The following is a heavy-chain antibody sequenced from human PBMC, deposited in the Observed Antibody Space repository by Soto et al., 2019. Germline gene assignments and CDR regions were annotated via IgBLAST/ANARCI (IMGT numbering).Heavy chain of an antibody. J-gene: IGHJ5*02. V-gene: IGHV4-31*03. CDR2: IYYSGST. Sequence: SETLSLTCTVSGGSISSGGYYWSWIRQHPGKGLEWIGYIYYSGSTYYNPSLKSRVTISVDTSKNQFSLKLSSVTAADTAVYYCASDRGTPGSLDPSGQGTLVTVYS. D-gene: IGHD1-7*01. CDR3: ASDRGTPGSLDP. CDR1: GGSISSGGYY.